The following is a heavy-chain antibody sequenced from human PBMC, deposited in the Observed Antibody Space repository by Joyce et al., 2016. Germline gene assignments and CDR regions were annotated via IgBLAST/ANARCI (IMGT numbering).Heavy chain of an antibody. D-gene: IGHD6-19*01. CDR1: GFSFDDYA. J-gene: IGHJ4*02. CDR2: ISWNGNSV. V-gene: IGHV3-9*01. CDR3: AKGTSGWYFYFDC. Sequence: EVQLVESGGGLVQPGRSLRLSCEASGFSFDDYAMPWVRQAPGKGLEWVSGISWNGNSVGYADSVKCRFTISRDNAKNSLYLQMNSLRAEDTALYYCAKGTSGWYFYFDCWGQGTLVTVSS.